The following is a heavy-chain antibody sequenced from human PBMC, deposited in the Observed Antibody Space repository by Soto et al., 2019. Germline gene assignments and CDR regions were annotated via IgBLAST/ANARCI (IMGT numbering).Heavy chain of an antibody. CDR2: IYYSGTT. Sequence: SETLSLTCAVYGGSFSGYYWSWIRQPPGKGLEWIGDIYYSGTTNYNPSLKRRVTISVDTSKNQFSLKLSSVTAADTAVYYCARTNAFDIWGQGTMVT. CDR1: GGSFSGYY. J-gene: IGHJ3*02. V-gene: IGHV4-34*01. CDR3: ARTNAFDI.